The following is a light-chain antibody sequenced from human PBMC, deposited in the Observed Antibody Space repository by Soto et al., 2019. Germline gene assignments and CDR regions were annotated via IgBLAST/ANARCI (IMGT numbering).Light chain of an antibody. CDR1: QSISSN. Sequence: EIVMTQSTATLSVSPGERATLSCRASQSISSNLAWYQQKPGQALRLLIYGASTRATGIPARFSGSGSGTEFTLTISSLQSEDFAVYYCQQYNNWPPAFGGGTKVEIK. CDR2: GAS. V-gene: IGKV3-15*01. J-gene: IGKJ4*01. CDR3: QQYNNWPPA.